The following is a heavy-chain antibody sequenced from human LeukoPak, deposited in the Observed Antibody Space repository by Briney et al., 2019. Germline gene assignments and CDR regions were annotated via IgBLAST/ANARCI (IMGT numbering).Heavy chain of an antibody. V-gene: IGHV7-4-1*02. Sequence: GASVKVSCKASGYTFTSYTLNWVRQAPGQGLEWMGWINTNTGNPTYAQGFTGRFVFSLDTSVSTAYLQISSLKAEDTAVYYCASSDYVWGSYRYTLNWFDPWGQGTPVTVSS. D-gene: IGHD3-16*02. CDR2: INTNTGNP. CDR3: ASSDYVWGSYRYTLNWFDP. J-gene: IGHJ5*02. CDR1: GYTFTSYT.